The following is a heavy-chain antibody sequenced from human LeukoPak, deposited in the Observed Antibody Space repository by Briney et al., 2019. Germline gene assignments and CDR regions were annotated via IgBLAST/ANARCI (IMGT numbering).Heavy chain of an antibody. J-gene: IGHJ5*02. V-gene: IGHV4-30-2*01. D-gene: IGHD2-15*01. CDR2: IYHSGST. Sequence: SETLSLTCAVSGGSISSGGYSWSWIRQPPGKGLEWIGYIYHSGSTYYNPSLKSRVTISVDRSKNQFSLKLSSVTAADTAVYYCARDSDIVVEEWFDPWGQETLVTVSS. CDR1: GGSISSGGYS. CDR3: ARDSDIVVEEWFDP.